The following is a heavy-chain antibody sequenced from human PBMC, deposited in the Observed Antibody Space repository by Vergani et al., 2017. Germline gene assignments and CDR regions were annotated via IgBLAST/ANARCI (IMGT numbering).Heavy chain of an antibody. D-gene: IGHD5-12*01. CDR2: VSGSSATP. CDR1: GFIFSDYW. CDR3: TKGSRGYTGYFFDY. Sequence: EVQLLESGGGLVQPGGSLRLSCSPSGFIFSDYWMTWVRKAPGKGLEWVSSVSGSSATPYYADSVKGRFIISRDNSKNTLHLQMNSLRADDTAVYYCTKGSRGYTGYFFDYWGQGTLATVSS. V-gene: IGHV3-23*01. J-gene: IGHJ4*02.